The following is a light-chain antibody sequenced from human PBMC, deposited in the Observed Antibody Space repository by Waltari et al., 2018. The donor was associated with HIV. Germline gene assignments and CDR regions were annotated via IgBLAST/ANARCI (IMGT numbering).Light chain of an antibody. CDR3: QQADSFPHT. Sequence: DTQMTQSPSSVSASVRDKVSISCRASQSVGTSVAWYQQKPGRTPKLIIFEASRLQPGVPSRFSGSGSGTYFTLTISSLQPEDLATYYCQQADSFPHTFGQGT. CDR1: QSVGTS. V-gene: IGKV1-12*01. J-gene: IGKJ2*01. CDR2: EAS.